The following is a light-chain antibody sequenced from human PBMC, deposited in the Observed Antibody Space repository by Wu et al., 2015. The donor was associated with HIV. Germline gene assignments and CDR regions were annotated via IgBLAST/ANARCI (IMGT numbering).Light chain of an antibody. Sequence: EIVMTQSPATLSVSPGEGAILSCRASQSVSTNLAWYQQKGGQAPRLLIFGASTRATGIPARFSGSGSGTEFTLSISRLEPEDFAFYYCHQYGSTPITFGQGTRLEIK. J-gene: IGKJ5*01. CDR1: QSVSTN. CDR3: HQYGSTPIT. CDR2: GAS. V-gene: IGKV3-15*01.